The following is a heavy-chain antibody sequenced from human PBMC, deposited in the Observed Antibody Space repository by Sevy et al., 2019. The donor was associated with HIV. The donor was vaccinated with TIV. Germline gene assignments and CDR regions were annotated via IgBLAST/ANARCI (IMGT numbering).Heavy chain of an antibody. J-gene: IGHJ6*02. V-gene: IGHV3-23*01. D-gene: IGHD3-3*01. Sequence: GGSLRLSCAASGFTFSSYTMSWVRQAPGKGLEWVSTISGSSGSTYYADSVKGRFTISRDNSKNTLYLQITSLRAEDTAVYYCAKASITIFGVVTNVGGMDVWGQGTTVTVSS. CDR2: ISGSSGST. CDR1: GFTFSSYT. CDR3: AKASITIFGVVTNVGGMDV.